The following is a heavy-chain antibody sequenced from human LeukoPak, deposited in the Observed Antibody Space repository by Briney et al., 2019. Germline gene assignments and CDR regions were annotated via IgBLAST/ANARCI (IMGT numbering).Heavy chain of an antibody. D-gene: IGHD5-18*01. J-gene: IGHJ4*02. CDR1: GFTFSGHW. CDR3: AKGRGYNYGYIFGYFDY. Sequence: PGGSLRLSCAVSGFTFSGHWMFWVRQAPGKGLVWVSSTNSDGSSTGYTDSVKGRFTVSRDNAKNTLYLQMNSLRAEDTALYYCAKGRGYNYGYIFGYFDYWGQGTLVTVSS. CDR2: TNSDGSST. V-gene: IGHV3-74*01.